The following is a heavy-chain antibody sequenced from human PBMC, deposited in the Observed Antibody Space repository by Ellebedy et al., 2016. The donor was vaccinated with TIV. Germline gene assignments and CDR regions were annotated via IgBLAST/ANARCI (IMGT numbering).Heavy chain of an antibody. CDR1: GYTFTAYY. CDR3: ARQAQDSSAYKLDY. V-gene: IGHV1-2*02. D-gene: IGHD3-22*01. CDR2: INPSTGGT. J-gene: IGHJ4*02. Sequence: ASVKVSCKASGYTFTAYYVHWVRQAPGQGLEWMGWINPSTGGTHYAQKFQGRVTMTRDTSISTAYMELSRLASDDSAVYYCARQAQDSSAYKLDYWGQGTLVTVSS.